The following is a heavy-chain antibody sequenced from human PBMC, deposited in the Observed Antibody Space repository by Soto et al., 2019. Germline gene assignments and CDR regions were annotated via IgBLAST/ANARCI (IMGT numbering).Heavy chain of an antibody. J-gene: IGHJ4*02. CDR3: ARPYFSSSSMFDY. CDR2: IYHTGTT. D-gene: IGHD6-6*01. CDR1: GDSISSSTYY. Sequence: SETLSLTCTVSGDSISSSTYYWGWIRQPPGKGLEWIGCIYHTGTTYYNPSLKSRVTISVDTSKNQFSLKLSSVTAADTAVYYCARPYFSSSSMFDYWGQGTLVTVSS. V-gene: IGHV4-39*01.